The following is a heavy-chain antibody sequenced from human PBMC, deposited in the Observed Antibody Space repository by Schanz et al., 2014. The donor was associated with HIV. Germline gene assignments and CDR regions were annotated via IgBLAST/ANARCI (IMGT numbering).Heavy chain of an antibody. CDR2: ISGSDGDT. CDR3: AREREESIAYYYYGMDV. D-gene: IGHD1-26*01. J-gene: IGHJ6*02. Sequence: EVQLLESGGGLVQPGGSLRLSCAASGFTFSSYAMTWVRQAPGKGLDWVSTISGSDGDTYYADSVKGRFTISRDNSKNTMYLKMNSVRVDDTAVYYCAREREESIAYYYYGMDVWGQGTTVTVSS. CDR1: GFTFSSYA. V-gene: IGHV3-23*01.